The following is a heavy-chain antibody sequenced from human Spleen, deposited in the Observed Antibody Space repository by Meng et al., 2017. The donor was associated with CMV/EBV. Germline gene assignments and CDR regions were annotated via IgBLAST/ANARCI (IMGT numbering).Heavy chain of an antibody. V-gene: IGHV1-69*08. Sequence: SVKVSCKASGGTFDDYSFSWVRQAPGQGLEWMGRAIPIIATSNYAQTFQDRITITADIPTTTVYMELTSLRSEDTAVYYCASLVNSGSYYEVDNYYYGMDVWGQGTTVTVSS. CDR1: GGTFDDYS. D-gene: IGHD3-10*01. J-gene: IGHJ6*02. CDR3: ASLVNSGSYYEVDNYYYGMDV. CDR2: AIPIIATS.